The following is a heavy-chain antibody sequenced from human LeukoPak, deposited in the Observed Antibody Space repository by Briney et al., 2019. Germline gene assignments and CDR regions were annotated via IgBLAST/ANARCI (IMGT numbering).Heavy chain of an antibody. J-gene: IGHJ4*02. CDR3: ARRGEDYYDSSGYSVFDY. CDR2: VTSYNGDT. Sequence: ASVRVSCKASGYTFNNYGISWVRQAPGQGLEWMGWVTSYNGDTNYAQKFQGRVTMSTDTSTSTAYMELRSLRSDDTAVYYCARRGEDYYDSSGYSVFDYWGQGTLVTVSS. V-gene: IGHV1-18*01. CDR1: GYTFNNYG. D-gene: IGHD3-22*01.